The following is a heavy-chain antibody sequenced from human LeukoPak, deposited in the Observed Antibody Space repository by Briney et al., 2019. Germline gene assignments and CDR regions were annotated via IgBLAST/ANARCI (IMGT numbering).Heavy chain of an antibody. Sequence: GGSLRLSCAASGSTFSSYWMSWVRQAPGKGLEWVANIKQDGSEKYYVDSVKGRFTISRDNAKNSLYLQMNSLRAEDTAVYYCAKDQQYSAFDTWGQGTMVTVSS. V-gene: IGHV3-7*01. CDR1: GSTFSSYW. CDR2: IKQDGSEK. CDR3: AKDQQYSAFDT. J-gene: IGHJ3*02. D-gene: IGHD5-18*01.